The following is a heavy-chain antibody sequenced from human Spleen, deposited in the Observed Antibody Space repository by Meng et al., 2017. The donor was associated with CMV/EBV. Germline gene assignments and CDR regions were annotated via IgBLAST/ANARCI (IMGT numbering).Heavy chain of an antibody. CDR2: ISSSSSYI. J-gene: IGHJ6*02. Sequence: GESLKIYCAASGFTFSSYSMNWVRKAPRKGLEWVSSISSSSSYIYYADSVKGRYTISRDNAKNSLYLQIHSQRAEDTTVYYCARVNRTRGRYQGNYYDVMDVWGQGTTVTVSS. D-gene: IGHD1-7*01. V-gene: IGHV3-21*01. CDR3: ARVNRTRGRYQGNYYDVMDV. CDR1: GFTFSSYS.